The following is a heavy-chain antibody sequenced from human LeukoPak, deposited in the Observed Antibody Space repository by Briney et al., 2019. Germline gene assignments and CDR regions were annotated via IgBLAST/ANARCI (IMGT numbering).Heavy chain of an antibody. Sequence: GGSLRLSCVASGFIFTDHWMSWVRQAPGKGLDWVANIKEDESAKFYADSVRGRFTISRDNAKNSVYLEMDNLRVEDTAVYYCARAVDVADYWGRGTLVTVSS. V-gene: IGHV3-7*01. D-gene: IGHD3-16*01. CDR1: GFIFTDHW. CDR3: ARAVDVADY. J-gene: IGHJ4*02. CDR2: IKEDESAK.